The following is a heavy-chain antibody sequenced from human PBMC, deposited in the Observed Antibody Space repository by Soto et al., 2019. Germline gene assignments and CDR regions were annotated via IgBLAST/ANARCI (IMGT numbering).Heavy chain of an antibody. Sequence: GASVKVSCKASGYTFTGYAIHWVRQAPGQRHEWMGWINGGNGDTKYSQKFQGRVTITRDTSASTAYMELTSLGSEDTAVYHCARGYCCSTSCQYYFDFWGQGTLVTVSS. CDR3: ARGYCCSTSCQYYFDF. V-gene: IGHV1-3*01. J-gene: IGHJ4*02. CDR1: GYTFTGYA. D-gene: IGHD2-2*01. CDR2: INGGNGDT.